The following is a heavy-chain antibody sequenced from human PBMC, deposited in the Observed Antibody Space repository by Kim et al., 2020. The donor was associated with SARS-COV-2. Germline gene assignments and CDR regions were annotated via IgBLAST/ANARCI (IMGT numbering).Heavy chain of an antibody. CDR1: GGSISSGGYY. CDR2: IYYSGST. CDR3: ARVPKGYYDSSGYIDY. J-gene: IGHJ4*02. D-gene: IGHD3-22*01. Sequence: SETLSLTCTVSGGSISSGGYYWSWIRQHPGKGLEWIGYIYYSGSTYYNPSLKSRVTISVDTSKNQFSLKLSSVTAADTAVYYCARVPKGYYDSSGYIDYWGQGTLVTVSS. V-gene: IGHV4-31*03.